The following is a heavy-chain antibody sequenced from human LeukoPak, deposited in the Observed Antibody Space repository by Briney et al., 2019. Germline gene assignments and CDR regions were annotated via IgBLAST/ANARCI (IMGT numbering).Heavy chain of an antibody. D-gene: IGHD3-10*01. Sequence: GGSLRLSCAASGFTFSSYWMHWVRQAPGKGLVWVSRINTDGSSTSYADSVKGRFAISRDNAKNTLYLQMNSLRAEDTAVYYCARTVPGYFFDNWGQGTLVTVSS. CDR2: INTDGSST. CDR3: ARTVPGYFFDN. CDR1: GFTFSSYW. J-gene: IGHJ4*02. V-gene: IGHV3-74*01.